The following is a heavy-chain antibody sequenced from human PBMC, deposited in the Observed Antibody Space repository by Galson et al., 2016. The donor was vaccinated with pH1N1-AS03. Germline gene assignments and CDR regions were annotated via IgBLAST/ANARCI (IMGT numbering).Heavy chain of an antibody. CDR1: GFSFSSFG. V-gene: IGHV3-33*01. CDR3: ARGRGYGQYYFDY. Sequence: SLRLSCAAPGFSFSSFGMHWVCQAPGKGLEWVAVIWYDGSNKYYADSVKGRFTISRDNTKNTLYLQMNSLRVEDTAVYFCARGRGYGQYYFDYWGQGTRVTVSS. J-gene: IGHJ4*01. D-gene: IGHD3-10*01. CDR2: IWYDGSNK.